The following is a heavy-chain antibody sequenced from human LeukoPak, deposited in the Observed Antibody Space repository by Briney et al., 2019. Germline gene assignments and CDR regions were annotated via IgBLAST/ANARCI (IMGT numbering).Heavy chain of an antibody. CDR1: GGSISSGGYY. CDR3: ARKAGSGYDY. Sequence: SETLSLTCTVSGGSISSGGYYWSWIRQHPGKGLEWIGYIDYSGSTYYNPSLKSRVTISGDTSKNQFSLKLSSVTAADTAVYYCARKAGSGYDYWGQGTLVTVSS. J-gene: IGHJ4*02. D-gene: IGHD5-12*01. V-gene: IGHV4-31*03. CDR2: IDYSGST.